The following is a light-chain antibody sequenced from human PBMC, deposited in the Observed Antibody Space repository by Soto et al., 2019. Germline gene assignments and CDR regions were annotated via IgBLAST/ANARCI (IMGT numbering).Light chain of an antibody. CDR2: GAS. CDR3: QHYGNTPPSVS. CDR1: QSLSSSY. Sequence: ELVLTQSPGTLSLSPGARATLSCRASQSLSSSYLVWYQQKPGQAPRLLIYGASSRATCIPDRFPGSGSGTDFTLNISRLAPEDFAVYYCQHYGNTPPSVSVGPRTKVDIK. J-gene: IGKJ3*01. V-gene: IGKV3-20*01.